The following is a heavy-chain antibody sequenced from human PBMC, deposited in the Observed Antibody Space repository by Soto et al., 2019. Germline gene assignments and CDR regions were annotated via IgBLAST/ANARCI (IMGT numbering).Heavy chain of an antibody. CDR3: ATSVNSAMAFDY. V-gene: IGHV1-46*01. D-gene: IGHD5-18*01. Sequence: QVQLVQSGAEVKKPGASVKVSCKASGYTFTHYYIPWVRQAPGQGLEWMGIINPNGGSTTYAQKFRAGFTMTRDTSTSTVYMELSSLRSEDSAVYYCATSVNSAMAFDYWGQGTLVTVSS. J-gene: IGHJ4*02. CDR1: GYTFTHYY. CDR2: INPNGGST.